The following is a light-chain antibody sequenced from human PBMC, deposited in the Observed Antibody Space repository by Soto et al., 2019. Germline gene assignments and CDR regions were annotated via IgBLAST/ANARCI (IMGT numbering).Light chain of an antibody. Sequence: EIVMTQSPPTLSVSPGERATLSCRASQSVGSKLAWYQQRPGQAPRLLIYGASSRATGIPDRFSGSGSGTDVTLTISRLEPEDSAVYYCQQYVSIPLTFGGGTKVEIK. J-gene: IGKJ4*01. CDR1: QSVGSK. V-gene: IGKV3-20*01. CDR2: GAS. CDR3: QQYVSIPLT.